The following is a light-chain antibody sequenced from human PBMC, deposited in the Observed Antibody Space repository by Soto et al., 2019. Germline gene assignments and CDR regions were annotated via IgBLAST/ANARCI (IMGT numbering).Light chain of an antibody. J-gene: IGKJ1*01. CDR2: DAS. V-gene: IGKV1-5*01. CDR1: QSISSW. CDR3: QQYNSYSWT. Sequence: DIQMTQSPSTLSASVGDRVTITCRASQSISSWLAWYQQKPGKAPKLLIYDASSLESGVPSRFSGSGSVTEFTLTISSLQPDDFATYYFQQYNSYSWTFGQGTKVEIK.